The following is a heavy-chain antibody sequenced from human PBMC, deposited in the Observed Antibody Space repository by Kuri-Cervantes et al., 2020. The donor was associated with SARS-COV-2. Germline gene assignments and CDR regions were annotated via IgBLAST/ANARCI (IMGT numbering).Heavy chain of an antibody. V-gene: IGHV3-30*03. D-gene: IGHD6-13*01. CDR2: ISYDGSNK. CDR1: GFTFSDYY. J-gene: IGHJ3*02. CDR3: ARDLGDWGSSWFFAFDI. Sequence: GESLKISCAASGFTFSDYYMSWIRQAPGKGLEWVAVISYDGSNKYYADSVKGRFTISRDNSKNTLYLQMNSLRAEDTAVYYCARDLGDWGSSWFFAFDIWGQGTRVTVSS.